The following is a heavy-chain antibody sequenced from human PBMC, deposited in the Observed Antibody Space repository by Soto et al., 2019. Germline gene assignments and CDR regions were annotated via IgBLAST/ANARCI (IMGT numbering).Heavy chain of an antibody. CDR1: GFTFSSYS. J-gene: IGHJ4*02. CDR3: ARGHYSSSWYYSWDY. D-gene: IGHD6-13*01. Sequence: EVQLVESGGGLVQPGGSLRLSCAASGFTFSSYSMNWVRQAPGKGRELVSSISSSSSYIYYADSVKGRFTISRDNAKNALYLQMNSLRAEDTAVYYCARGHYSSSWYYSWDYWGQGTLVTVSS. CDR2: ISSSSSYI. V-gene: IGHV3-21*01.